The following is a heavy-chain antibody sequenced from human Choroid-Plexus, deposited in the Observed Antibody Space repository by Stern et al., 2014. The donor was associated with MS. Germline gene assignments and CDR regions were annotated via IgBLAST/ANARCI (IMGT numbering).Heavy chain of an antibody. CDR1: GFTFGSCA. J-gene: IGHJ5*02. Sequence: GQLVESGGGVVQPGRPLRLSCVASGFTFGSCAMHWVRQAPGKGLEWVDGVSNDGSNKYYADSVKGRFTISSDNSQNTLYMQMSSLRPEDTAVYYCAKDRQYLTYFFDHWGQGSLVTVSS. V-gene: IGHV3-30*18. D-gene: IGHD2/OR15-2a*01. CDR3: AKDRQYLTYFFDH. CDR2: VSNDGSNK.